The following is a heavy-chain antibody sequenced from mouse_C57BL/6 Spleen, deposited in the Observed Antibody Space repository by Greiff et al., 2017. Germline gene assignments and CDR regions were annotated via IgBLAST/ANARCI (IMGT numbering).Heavy chain of an antibody. V-gene: IGHV3-6*01. CDR1: GYSITSGYY. J-gene: IGHJ4*01. D-gene: IGHD2-4*01. CDR3: AIIDYDYLYAIDY. Sequence: EVKLMESGPGLVKPSQSLSLTCSVTGYSITSGYYWNWIRQFPGNQLEWMGYISYAGSNNYNPSLKNRISITRDTSKNQFFLKLHPVTTEDTATYYCAIIDYDYLYAIDYWGKGTSVTVSS. CDR2: ISYAGSN.